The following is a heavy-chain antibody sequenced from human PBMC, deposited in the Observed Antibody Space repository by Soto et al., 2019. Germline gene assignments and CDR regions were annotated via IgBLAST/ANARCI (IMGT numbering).Heavy chain of an antibody. V-gene: IGHV4-4*07. D-gene: IGHD6-13*01. CDR3: ARDKGVAAAGITWFDP. J-gene: IGHJ5*02. CDR2: IHSSGST. CDR1: GASMNSYH. Sequence: SETLSLTCTVSGASMNSYHWSWIRQPAGKGLEWIGHIHSSGSTNYNPSLKSRVTMSVDTSKNQFSLGLMSLTAADTAVYYCARDKGVAAAGITWFDPWGQGSLVTVSS.